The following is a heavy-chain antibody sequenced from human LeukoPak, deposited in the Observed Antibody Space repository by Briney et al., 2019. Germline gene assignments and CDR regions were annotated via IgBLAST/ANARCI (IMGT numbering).Heavy chain of an antibody. CDR1: GGSVSINNYY. J-gene: IGHJ5*02. Sequence: SETLSLTCTVSGGSVSINNYYWAWIRQPPGKGLEWIANIYYSGSTYYNPSLKSRVTINTSRNQFSLSLTSVTAADTAVYYCARIPSPGWFDPWGQGTLFTVSS. V-gene: IGHV4-39*07. CDR3: ARIPSPGWFDP. CDR2: IYYSGST.